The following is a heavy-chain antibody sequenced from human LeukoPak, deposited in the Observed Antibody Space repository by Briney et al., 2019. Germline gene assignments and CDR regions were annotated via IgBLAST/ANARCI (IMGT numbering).Heavy chain of an antibody. J-gene: IGHJ4*02. Sequence: GGSLRLSSTASGFTFGDYAMSWVRQAPGKGLEWVGFIRSKAYGGTTEYAASVKGRFTISRDDSKSIAYLQMNSLKTEDTAVYYCTRDRVRSVTTFDYWGQGTLVTVSS. V-gene: IGHV3-49*04. CDR3: TRDRVRSVTTFDY. CDR2: IRSKAYGGTT. CDR1: GFTFGDYA. D-gene: IGHD4-17*01.